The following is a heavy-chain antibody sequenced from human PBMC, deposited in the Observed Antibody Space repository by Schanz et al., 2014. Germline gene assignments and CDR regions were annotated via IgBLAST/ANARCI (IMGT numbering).Heavy chain of an antibody. J-gene: IGHJ6*02. V-gene: IGHV3-23*01. D-gene: IGHD2-2*01. CDR1: GFTFNSYA. CDR3: AKGMGYCSGTCYDYYYYGLDV. Sequence: DVQLLESGGGLVQPGGSLRLSCAASGFTFNSYAMTWVRQAPGKGLEWVSSISHSGGSKYYADSVKGRFTISRDNSENTLYLQMNSLSADDTAVFYCAKGMGYCSGTCYDYYYYGLDVWGQGTTVTVSS. CDR2: ISHSGGSK.